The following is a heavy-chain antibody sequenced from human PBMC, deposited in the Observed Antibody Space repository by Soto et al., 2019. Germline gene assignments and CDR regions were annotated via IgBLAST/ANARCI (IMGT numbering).Heavy chain of an antibody. CDR3: ARDLPDYCTNGVCYAFDI. V-gene: IGHV4-31*03. CDR2: IYYSGST. Sequence: QVQLQESGPGLVKPSQTLSLTCTVSGGSISSGGYYWSWIRQHPGKGLEWIGYIYYSGSTYYNPSLKSRVTLSVDTSKNQFSLKLSSVTAAETAVYYCARDLPDYCTNGVCYAFDIWGQGTMVTVSS. J-gene: IGHJ3*02. CDR1: GGSISSGGYY. D-gene: IGHD2-8*01.